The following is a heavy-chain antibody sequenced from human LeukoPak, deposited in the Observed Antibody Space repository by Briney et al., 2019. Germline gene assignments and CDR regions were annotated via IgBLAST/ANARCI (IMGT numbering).Heavy chain of an antibody. D-gene: IGHD6-6*01. J-gene: IGHJ6*03. CDR1: GGTFSSYA. CDR3: ARDRHSSSSGYYYYYMDV. CDR2: IIPIFGTA. Sequence: ASVKVSCKASGGTFSSYAISWVRQAPGQGLEWMGGIIPIFGTANYAQKFQGRVAITTDESTSTAYMELSSLRSEDTAVYYCARDRHSSSSGYYYYYMDVWGKGTTVTVSS. V-gene: IGHV1-69*05.